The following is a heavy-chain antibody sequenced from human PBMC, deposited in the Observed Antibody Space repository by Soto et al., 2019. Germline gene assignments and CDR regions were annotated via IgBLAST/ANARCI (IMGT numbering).Heavy chain of an antibody. Sequence: GGSLRLSCAASGFTFSDYYMSWIRQAPGKGLEWVSYISSSGSTIYYADSVKGRFTISRDNAKNSLYLQMNSLRAEDTAVYYCARDSLYSSSSYYYYGMDVWGQGTTVTVS. CDR1: GFTFSDYY. CDR3: ARDSLYSSSSYYYYGMDV. J-gene: IGHJ6*02. D-gene: IGHD6-13*01. CDR2: ISSSGSTI. V-gene: IGHV3-11*01.